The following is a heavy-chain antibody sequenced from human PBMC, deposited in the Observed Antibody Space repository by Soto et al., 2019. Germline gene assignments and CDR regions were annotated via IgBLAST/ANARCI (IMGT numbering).Heavy chain of an antibody. CDR2: IYYSGST. CDR1: GGSIRSGGYY. Sequence: SETLSLTCTVSGGSIRSGGYYWSWIRQHPGKGLEWIGYIYYSGSTYYNPSLKSRVTISVDTSKNQFSLKLSSVTAADTAVYYCARITMVRDYFDYWGQGTLVTVSS. V-gene: IGHV4-31*03. D-gene: IGHD3-10*01. J-gene: IGHJ4*02. CDR3: ARITMVRDYFDY.